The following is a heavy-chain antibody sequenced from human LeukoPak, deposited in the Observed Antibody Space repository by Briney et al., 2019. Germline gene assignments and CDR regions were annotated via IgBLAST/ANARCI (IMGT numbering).Heavy chain of an antibody. CDR1: GFTFSSYA. CDR3: ARGAVAGTWPGSSDI. J-gene: IGHJ3*02. V-gene: IGHV3-30-3*01. D-gene: IGHD6-19*01. CDR2: LSYDGSSQ. Sequence: PAGGSLRLSCAASGFTFSSYAMHWVRQAPGKGLEWVAVLSYDGSSQYYADSVKGRFTISRDNSKNTLSLQMNGLRAEDTAVYYCARGAVAGTWPGSSDIWGQGTMVTVSS.